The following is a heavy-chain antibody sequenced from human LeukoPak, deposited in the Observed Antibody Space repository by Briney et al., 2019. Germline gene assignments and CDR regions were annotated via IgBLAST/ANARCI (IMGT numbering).Heavy chain of an antibody. CDR2: IYYSGST. J-gene: IGHJ6*03. CDR1: GGSISSYY. Sequence: ASETLSLTCTVSGGSISSYYWSWIRQPPGKGLEWIGYIYYSGSTNYNPSLKSRVTISVDTSKNQFSLKLSSVTAADTAVYYCARARYSAIIYYYYYMDVWGKGTTVTVSS. CDR3: ARARYSAIIYYYYYMDV. D-gene: IGHD1-1*01. V-gene: IGHV4-59*01.